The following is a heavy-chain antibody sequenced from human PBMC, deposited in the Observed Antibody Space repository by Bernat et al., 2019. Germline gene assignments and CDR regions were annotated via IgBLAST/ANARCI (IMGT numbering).Heavy chain of an antibody. Sequence: QVQLVQSGAEVKKPGASVKVSCKASGYTFTGYYMHWVRQAPGQGLEWMGRINPNSGGTNYAQKFQGRVTITADKSTSTAYMELSSLRSEDTAVYYCAREGACTNGVCYSPTNHYYYYGMDVWGQGTTVTVSS. CDR3: AREGACTNGVCYSPTNHYYYYGMDV. V-gene: IGHV1-2*06. CDR2: INPNSGGT. D-gene: IGHD2-8*01. J-gene: IGHJ6*02. CDR1: GYTFTGYY.